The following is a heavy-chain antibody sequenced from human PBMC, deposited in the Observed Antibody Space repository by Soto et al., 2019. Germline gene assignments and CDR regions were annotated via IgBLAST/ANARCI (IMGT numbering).Heavy chain of an antibody. CDR2: IYYSGST. J-gene: IGHJ6*02. CDR3: ARDPLPPLTSYYYYYYSMDV. CDR1: GGSISSGGYY. Sequence: LSLTCTVSGGSISSGGYYWSWIRQHPGKGLEWIGYIYYSGSTYYNPSLKSRVTISVDTSKNQFSLKLSSVTAADTAVYYCARDPLPPLTSYYYYYYSMDVWGQGTTVTVSS. V-gene: IGHV4-31*03. D-gene: IGHD3-9*01.